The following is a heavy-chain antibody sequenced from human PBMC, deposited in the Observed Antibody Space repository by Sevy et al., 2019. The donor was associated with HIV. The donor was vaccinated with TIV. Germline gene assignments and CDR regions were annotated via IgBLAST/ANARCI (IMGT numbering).Heavy chain of an antibody. CDR2: ISGSSTTI. V-gene: IGHV3-48*01. D-gene: IGHD6-13*01. J-gene: IGHJ5*02. CDR3: ARSLAAAENWFDP. Sequence: GGSLRPSCVGSGFTFREYSMNWVRQAPGKGLEWVSYISGSSTTIEHADSVKGRFSISRDNADNSVFLQMNRLRVEDTAVYYCARSLAAAENWFDPRGQGTLVTVSS. CDR1: GFTFREYS.